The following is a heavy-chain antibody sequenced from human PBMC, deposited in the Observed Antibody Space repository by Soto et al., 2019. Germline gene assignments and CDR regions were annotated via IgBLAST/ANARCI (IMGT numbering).Heavy chain of an antibody. CDR2: MNPNSGNT. Sequence: QVQLVQSGAEVKKPGASVKVSCKASGYTFTSYDINWVRQATGQGLEWLGWMNPNSGNTGYAQKFQGRVTMTRNTSLSTAYMELRSLRSEDTAVYYCARALSGSSRRRFDYYYCMDVWGQGTTVTVAS. CDR1: GYTFTSYD. J-gene: IGHJ6*02. CDR3: ARALSGSSRRRFDYYYCMDV. D-gene: IGHD1-26*01. V-gene: IGHV1-8*01.